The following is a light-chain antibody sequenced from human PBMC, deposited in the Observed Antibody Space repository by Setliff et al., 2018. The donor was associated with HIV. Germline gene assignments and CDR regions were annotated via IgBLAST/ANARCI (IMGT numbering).Light chain of an antibody. CDR1: SSDVGAYSL. Sequence: QSALTQPASVSGSPGQSITISCTGTSSDVGAYSLVSWYQQHPGKAPKLMIYEVNRRPLGVSDRFSGSKSGNTASLTISGLEAEDEADYYCCSYRSGNTLVFGTGTKVTVL. J-gene: IGLJ1*01. CDR3: CSYRSGNTLV. CDR2: EVN. V-gene: IGLV2-23*02.